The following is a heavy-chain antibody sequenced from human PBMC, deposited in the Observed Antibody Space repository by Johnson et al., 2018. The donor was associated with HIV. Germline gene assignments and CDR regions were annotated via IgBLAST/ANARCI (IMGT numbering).Heavy chain of an antibody. Sequence: QVQLVESGGGLVKPGGSLKLSCATSGFTFSDYYMSWIRQAPGKGLEWLSYISNSAITLYYADSVKGRFRISRDNAKNSQYLQMNSLRAEDTALYYCARVVMITFVGVIALDAFDIWGQGTMVTVSS. CDR2: ISNSAITL. D-gene: IGHD3-16*02. J-gene: IGHJ3*02. CDR1: GFTFSDYY. CDR3: ARVVMITFVGVIALDAFDI. V-gene: IGHV3-11*01.